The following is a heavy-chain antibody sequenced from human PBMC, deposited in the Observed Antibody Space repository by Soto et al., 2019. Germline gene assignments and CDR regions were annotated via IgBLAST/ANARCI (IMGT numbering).Heavy chain of an antibody. J-gene: IGHJ4*02. D-gene: IGHD6-19*01. V-gene: IGHV4-59*01. CDR3: ARSSGWYFDY. CDR1: GGSISSYY. Sequence: PSETLSLTCTVSGGSISSYYWSWIRQPPGKGLEWIGYIYYSGSTNYNPSLKSRVTILVDTSKNQFSLKLSSVTAADTAVYYCARSSGWYFDYWGQGTLVTVSS. CDR2: IYYSGST.